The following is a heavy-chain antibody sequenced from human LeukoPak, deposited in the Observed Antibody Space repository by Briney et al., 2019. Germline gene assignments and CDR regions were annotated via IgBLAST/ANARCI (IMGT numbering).Heavy chain of an antibody. D-gene: IGHD3-10*01. V-gene: IGHV3-7*04. CDR2: IKQDGSEK. J-gene: IGHJ6*02. CDR3: ARDGSRSLAGYYYYGMDV. CDR1: GFTFSSYW. Sequence: GGSLRLSCAASGFTFSSYWMSWVRQAPGKGLEWVANIKQDGSEKYYVDSVKGRFTISRDNAKNSLYLQMNSLRAEDTAVYYCARDGSRSLAGYYYYGMDVWGQGTTVTVSS.